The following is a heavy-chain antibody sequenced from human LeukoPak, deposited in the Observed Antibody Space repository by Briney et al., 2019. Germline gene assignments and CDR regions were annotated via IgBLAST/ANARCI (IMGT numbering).Heavy chain of an antibody. CDR2: INPSGGST. J-gene: IGHJ4*02. V-gene: IGHV1-46*01. D-gene: IGHD3-9*01. CDR3: ARARYVDWLSPFDY. CDR1: GYTLTSYY. Sequence: ASVKVSCKASGYTLTSYYIQWVRQAPRHGLEWMGIINPSGGSTKYAQKFQGRVTMPRNTSTNTVYMELSGLRSEDPAVYYGARARYVDWLSPFDYWGEGTLVTVSS.